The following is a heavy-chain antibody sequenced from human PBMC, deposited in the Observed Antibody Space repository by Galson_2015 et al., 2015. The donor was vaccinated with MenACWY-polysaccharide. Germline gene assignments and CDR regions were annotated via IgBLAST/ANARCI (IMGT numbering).Heavy chain of an antibody. CDR2: INPNSGGT. Sequence: SVKVSCKASGYTFTGYYMHWVRQAPGQGLEWMGWINPNSGGTNYAQKFQGRVTMTRDTSISTAYMELSRLRSDDTAVYYCARCPRRLVVPAASPNWFDPWGQGTLVTVSS. V-gene: IGHV1-2*02. D-gene: IGHD2-2*01. CDR1: GYTFTGYY. J-gene: IGHJ5*02. CDR3: ARCPRRLVVPAASPNWFDP.